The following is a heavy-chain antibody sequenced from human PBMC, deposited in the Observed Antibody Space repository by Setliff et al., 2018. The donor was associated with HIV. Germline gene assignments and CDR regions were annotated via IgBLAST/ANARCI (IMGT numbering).Heavy chain of an antibody. J-gene: IGHJ4*02. CDR1: GGSISSSSYY. D-gene: IGHD6-13*01. CDR2: IYYSGST. V-gene: IGHV4-39*01. CDR3: ARGSSWPYYFDY. Sequence: SETLSLTCTVSGGSISSSSYYWGWIRQPPGKGLEWIGSIYYSGSTYYNPSLKSRVTISVDTSKNQFSLKLSSVTAADTAVYYCARGSSWPYYFDYWGQGTLVTVSS.